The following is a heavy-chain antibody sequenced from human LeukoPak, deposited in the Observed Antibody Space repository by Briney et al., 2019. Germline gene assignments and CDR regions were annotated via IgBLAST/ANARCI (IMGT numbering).Heavy chain of an antibody. Sequence: PSETLSLTCTVSGGSISSYYWSWIRQPPGKGLEWIGYIYYSGSTNYNPSLKSRVTISVDTSKNQFSLKLSSVTAADTAVYYCARGWRSYYDFWSGYYPYFDYWGQGTLVTVSS. D-gene: IGHD3-3*01. J-gene: IGHJ4*02. CDR2: IYYSGST. CDR3: ARGWRSYYDFWSGYYPYFDY. V-gene: IGHV4-59*01. CDR1: GGSISSYY.